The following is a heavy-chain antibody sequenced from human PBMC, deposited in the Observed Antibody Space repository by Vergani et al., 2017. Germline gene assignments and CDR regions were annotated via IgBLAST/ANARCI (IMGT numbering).Heavy chain of an antibody. Sequence: QVQMQESGPGLVKTSETLSLTCSASGAPISYWCWMWLRQPAGKGLEWIGRLFPSGSTNYKPSLKSRVTMSIGTSKNQFSLKLTAVTAADTAVYYCATGSGPFDIWGQGTLVTVSS. CDR3: ATGSGPFDI. D-gene: IGHD1-14*01. J-gene: IGHJ4*02. CDR1: GAPISYWC. V-gene: IGHV4-4*07. CDR2: LFPSGST.